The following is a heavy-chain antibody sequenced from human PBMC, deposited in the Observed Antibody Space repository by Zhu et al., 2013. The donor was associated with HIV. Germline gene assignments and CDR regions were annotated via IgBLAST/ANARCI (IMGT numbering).Heavy chain of an antibody. J-gene: IGHJ4*02. V-gene: IGHV3-30-3*01. CDR1: GFTFSSYA. CDR2: ISYDGSNK. CDR3: AKDLELGGDY. D-gene: IGHD1-26*01. Sequence: VQLVESGGGVVQPGRSLRLSCAASGFTFSSYAMHWVRQAPGKGLEWVAVISYDGSNKYYADSVKGRFTISRDNSKNTLYLQMNSLRAEDTAVYYCAKDLELGGDYWGQGTLGPPSPQ.